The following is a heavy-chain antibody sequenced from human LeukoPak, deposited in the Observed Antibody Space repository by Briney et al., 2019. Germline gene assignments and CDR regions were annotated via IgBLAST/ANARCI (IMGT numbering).Heavy chain of an antibody. CDR3: ASTIAAAGTGEYFQH. CDR2: IYYSGST. Sequence: SETLSLTCTVSGGSISSYYWSWLRQPPGKGLEWLGYIYYSGSTNYNPSLKSRVTISVDTSKNQFSLKLSSVTAADTAVYYCASTIAAAGTGEYFQHWGQGTLVTVSS. CDR1: GGSISSYY. D-gene: IGHD6-13*01. J-gene: IGHJ1*01. V-gene: IGHV4-59*08.